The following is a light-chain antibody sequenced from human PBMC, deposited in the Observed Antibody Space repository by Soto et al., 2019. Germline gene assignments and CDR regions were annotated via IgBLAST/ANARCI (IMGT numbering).Light chain of an antibody. CDR3: QHLNSYPSLT. Sequence: DLPLTQSPSFLSASVGDRVTITCRASQGISSYLAWYQQKPGKAPKLLIYAASTLQSGVPSRFSGSGSGTEFTLTISSLQPEDFATYYCQHLNSYPSLTFGGGTKVEIK. J-gene: IGKJ4*01. V-gene: IGKV1-9*01. CDR1: QGISSY. CDR2: AAS.